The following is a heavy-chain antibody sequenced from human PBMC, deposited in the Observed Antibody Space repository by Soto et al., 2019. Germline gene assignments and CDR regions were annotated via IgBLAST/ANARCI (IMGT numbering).Heavy chain of an antibody. CDR3: ARHVYDFWSGSLCYMDV. J-gene: IGHJ6*03. V-gene: IGHV4-59*08. CDR2: IYYSGST. D-gene: IGHD3-3*01. CDR1: GGSISSYY. Sequence: SETLSLTCTVSGGSISSYYWSWIRQPPGKGLEWIGYIYYSGSTNYNPSLKSRVTISVDTSKNQFSLKLSSVTAADTAVYYCARHVYDFWSGSLCYMDVWGKGTTVTVSS.